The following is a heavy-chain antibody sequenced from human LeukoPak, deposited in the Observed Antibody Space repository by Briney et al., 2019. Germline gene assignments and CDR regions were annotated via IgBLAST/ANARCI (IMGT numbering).Heavy chain of an antibody. CDR2: INPNSGGT. CDR3: ARAPRNYYGSGSYFY. V-gene: IGHV1-2*02. J-gene: IGHJ4*02. CDR1: GYTFTGYY. Sequence: ASVKVSCKASGYTFTGYYMHWVRQAPGQGLEWMGWINPNSGGTNYAQKFQGRVTMTRDTSISTAYMELSRLRSDDTAVYYCARAPRNYYGSGSYFYWGQGTLVTVSS. D-gene: IGHD3-10*01.